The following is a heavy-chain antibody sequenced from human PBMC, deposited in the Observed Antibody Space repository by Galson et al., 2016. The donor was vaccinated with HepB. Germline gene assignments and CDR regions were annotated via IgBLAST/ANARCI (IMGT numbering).Heavy chain of an antibody. Sequence: SLRLSCAASGFTVSNNYMSWVRQPPGKGLKWVSLVYSGGGTLYADSVKGRFTTSRDNSKNTLYLQMNSLRAEDTAVYYCARDGNADSPWGPGTLVTVSS. D-gene: IGHD4-23*01. CDR3: ARDGNADSP. CDR1: GFTVSNNY. J-gene: IGHJ5*02. CDR2: VYSGGGT. V-gene: IGHV3-53*01.